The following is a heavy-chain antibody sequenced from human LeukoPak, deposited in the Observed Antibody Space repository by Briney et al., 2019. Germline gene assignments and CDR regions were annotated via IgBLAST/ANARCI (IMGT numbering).Heavy chain of an antibody. V-gene: IGHV4-39*07. D-gene: IGHD2-2*01. CDR2: MYYSGST. CDR3: VTNAGPAAGDAFDI. Sequence: PSETLSLTCTVSGGSISSRSYYWGWIRQPPGKGLEWIGSMYYSGSTNYSPSLKSRVTISVDTSRNQFSLRLNSVTAADAAVYYCVTNAGPAAGDAFDIWGQGTMVTVSS. J-gene: IGHJ3*02. CDR1: GGSISSRSYY.